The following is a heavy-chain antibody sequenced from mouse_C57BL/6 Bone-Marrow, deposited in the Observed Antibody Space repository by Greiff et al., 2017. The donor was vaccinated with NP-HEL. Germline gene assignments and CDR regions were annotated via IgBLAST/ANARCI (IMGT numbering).Heavy chain of an antibody. CDR2: IYPRSGNT. D-gene: IGHD2-3*01. CDR3: ARYDGPLEWFAY. Sequence: VQLVESGAELARPGASVKLSCKASGYTFTSYGISWVKQRTGQGLEWIGEIYPRSGNTYYNEKFKGKATLTADKSSSTAYMELRSLTSEDSAVYFCARYDGPLEWFAYWGQGTLVTVSA. J-gene: IGHJ3*01. CDR1: GYTFTSYG. V-gene: IGHV1-81*01.